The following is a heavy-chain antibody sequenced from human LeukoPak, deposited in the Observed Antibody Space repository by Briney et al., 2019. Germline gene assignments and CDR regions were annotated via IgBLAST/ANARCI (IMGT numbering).Heavy chain of an antibody. CDR2: IYYSGST. Sequence: PSETLSLTCTVSGGSISSSSYYWGWIRQPPGKGLEWIGSIYYSGSTYYNPSLKSRVTISVDTSKNQFSLKLSSVTAADTAVYYCARRIALSYYYYMDVWGKGTTVTISS. CDR3: ARRIALSYYYYMDV. V-gene: IGHV4-39*07. D-gene: IGHD2-21*01. CDR1: GGSISSSSYY. J-gene: IGHJ6*03.